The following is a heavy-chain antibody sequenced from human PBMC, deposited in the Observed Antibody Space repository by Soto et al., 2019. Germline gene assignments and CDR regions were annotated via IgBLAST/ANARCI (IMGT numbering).Heavy chain of an antibody. CDR1: GFSLSTSGVG. V-gene: IGHV2-5*02. Sequence: QITLKESGPPLVKPTQTLTLTCNLSGFSLSTSGVGVGWIRQPPGKALEWLAHIYWDDDKYYSPSLKSRLSITKDTSKNQVVLTMTNMDPVDTATYYCAHISSGNSWTVGSYWGQGALVTVSS. D-gene: IGHD3-22*01. CDR2: IYWDDDK. CDR3: AHISSGNSWTVGSY. J-gene: IGHJ4*02.